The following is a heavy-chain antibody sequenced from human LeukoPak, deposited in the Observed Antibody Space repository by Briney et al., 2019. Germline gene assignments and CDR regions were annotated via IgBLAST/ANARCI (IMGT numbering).Heavy chain of an antibody. CDR3: ARGTLEMATTYYFDY. CDR2: IYYSGST. J-gene: IGHJ4*02. Sequence: PSETLPLTCTVSGGSISSHYWSWIRQPPGKGLEWIGYIYYSGSTNYNPSLKSRVTISVDTSKNQFSLKLSSVTAADTAVYYCARGTLEMATTYYFDYWGQGTLVTVSS. CDR1: GGSISSHY. V-gene: IGHV4-59*11. D-gene: IGHD5-24*01.